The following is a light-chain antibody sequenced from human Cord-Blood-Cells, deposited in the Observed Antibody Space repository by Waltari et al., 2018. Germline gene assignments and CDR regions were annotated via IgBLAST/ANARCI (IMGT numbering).Light chain of an antibody. Sequence: QSALTQPASVSGSPGQSITISCTGTSSDVGSYNLVSCHQQHPGKAPQLMIYEGSKRPSGVSNRFSGSKSGNTASLTISGLQAEDEADYYCCSYAGSSTFNWVFGGGTKLTVL. CDR2: EGS. J-gene: IGLJ3*02. V-gene: IGLV2-23*03. CDR3: CSYAGSSTFNWV. CDR1: SSDVGSYNL.